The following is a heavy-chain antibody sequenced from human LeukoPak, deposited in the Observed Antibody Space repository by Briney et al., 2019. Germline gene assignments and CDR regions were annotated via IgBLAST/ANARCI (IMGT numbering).Heavy chain of an antibody. D-gene: IGHD6-13*01. CDR2: INPNSGGT. CDR3: ARGVAAAGMDYYYGMDV. CDR1: GYTFNGYY. V-gene: IGHV1-2*04. J-gene: IGHJ6*04. Sequence: GASETVSSKASGYTFNGYYMHWVRQAPGQGLEWMGWINPNSGGTNYAQKFQGWVTMTRDTSISTAYMELSRLRSDDTAVYYCARGVAAAGMDYYYGMDVWGKGTTVTVSS.